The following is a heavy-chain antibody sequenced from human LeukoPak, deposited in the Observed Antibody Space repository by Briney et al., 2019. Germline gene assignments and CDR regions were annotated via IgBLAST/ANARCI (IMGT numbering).Heavy chain of an antibody. CDR3: ARDRRDYYDSSGYYFY. D-gene: IGHD3-22*01. V-gene: IGHV3-30*04. Sequence: HTGGSLRLSRAASGFTFSSYAMHRVRQAPGEGLEWVAVISYDGSNKYYADSVKGRFTISRDNSKNTLYLQMNSLRAEDTAVYYCARDRRDYYDSSGYYFYWGQGTLVTVSS. CDR1: GFTFSSYA. J-gene: IGHJ4*02. CDR2: ISYDGSNK.